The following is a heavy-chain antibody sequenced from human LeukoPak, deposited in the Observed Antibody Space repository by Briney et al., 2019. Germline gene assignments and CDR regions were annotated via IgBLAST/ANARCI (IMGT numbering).Heavy chain of an antibody. CDR3: ARTTTTVTTYDY. V-gene: IGHV3-7*01. J-gene: IGHJ4*02. CDR1: GFTFTSYW. CDR2: INEDGSEK. Sequence: GGSLRLSCAASGFTFTSYWMTWVRQAPGKGLEWLTNINEDGSEKYYVDSVKGRFTISRDNAKNSLYLQMNSLRAEDTAVYYCARTTTTVTTYDYWGQGTLVTVSS. D-gene: IGHD4-17*01.